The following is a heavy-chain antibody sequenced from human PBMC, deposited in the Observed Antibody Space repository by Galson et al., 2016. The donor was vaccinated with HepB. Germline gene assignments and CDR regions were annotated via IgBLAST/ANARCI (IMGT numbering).Heavy chain of an antibody. CDR1: GGSISSSSYY. Sequence: ETLSLTCTVSGGSISSSSYYWGWIRQPPGKGLEWNGSIYYSGSTYYNPSLTSLVPISVDTPKNPFSLKLSSVTAADTAVYYCTNHNFQISFDIWSQGLMVIFSS. J-gene: IGHJ3*02. V-gene: IGHV4-39*01. D-gene: IGHD2-15*01. CDR3: TNHNFQISFDI. CDR2: IYYSGST.